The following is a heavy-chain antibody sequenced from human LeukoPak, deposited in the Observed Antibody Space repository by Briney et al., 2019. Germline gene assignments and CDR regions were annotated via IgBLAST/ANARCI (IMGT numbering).Heavy chain of an antibody. J-gene: IGHJ4*02. CDR2: IIPIFGTA. CDR3: ARVGGYSGYETPLFDY. CDR1: GGTFSSYA. Sequence: ASVKVSCKASGGTFSSYAISWVRQAPGQGLEWMGGIIPIFGTANYAQKFQGRVSITADESTSTAYMELSSLRSEDTAVYYCARVGGYSGYETPLFDYWGQGTLVTVSS. V-gene: IGHV1-69*13. D-gene: IGHD5-12*01.